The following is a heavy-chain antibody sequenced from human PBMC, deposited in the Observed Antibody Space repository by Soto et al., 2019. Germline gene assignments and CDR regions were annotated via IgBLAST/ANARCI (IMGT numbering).Heavy chain of an antibody. CDR1: GGAFSGYY. J-gene: IGHJ6*02. V-gene: IGHV4-34*01. CDR3: ARGGWLRSRGMVVAATRHYYYGMDV. Sequence: PSETLSLTCAVYGGAFSGYYWSWIRQPPGKGLEWIGEINHSGSTNYNPSLKSRVTISVDTSKNQFSLKLSSVTAADTAVYYCARGGWLRSRGMVVAATRHYYYGMDVWGQGTTVTVSS. D-gene: IGHD2-15*01. CDR2: INHSGST.